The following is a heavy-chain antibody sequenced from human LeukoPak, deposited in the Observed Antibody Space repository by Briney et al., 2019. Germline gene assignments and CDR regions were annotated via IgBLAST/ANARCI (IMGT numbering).Heavy chain of an antibody. V-gene: IGHV4-34*01. J-gene: IGHJ4*02. D-gene: IGHD2-21*02. CDR2: INHSGST. CDR3: ARGSGDCLFDY. Sequence: PSETLSLTCAVYGGSFSGYYWSWIRQPPGKGLEWIGEINHSGSTNYNPSLKSRVTISVDTSKNQFSLKLSSVTAADTAVYYCARGSGDCLFDYWDQGTLVTVSS. CDR1: GGSFSGYY.